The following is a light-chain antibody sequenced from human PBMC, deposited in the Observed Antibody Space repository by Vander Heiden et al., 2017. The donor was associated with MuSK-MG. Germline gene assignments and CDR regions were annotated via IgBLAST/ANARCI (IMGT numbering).Light chain of an antibody. V-gene: IGKV1-27*01. J-gene: IGKJ4*01. CDR1: QHISNY. CDR3: QKYNSDPPLT. CDR2: AAS. Sequence: DIQMTQSPSSLSASVGDKVTITCRASQHISNYLAWYQQKPGRVPKLLIYAASTLQSGVPSGFRGSGSGTDFTLTIISLQPEDVATYYCQKYNSDPPLTFGGGTKVEIK.